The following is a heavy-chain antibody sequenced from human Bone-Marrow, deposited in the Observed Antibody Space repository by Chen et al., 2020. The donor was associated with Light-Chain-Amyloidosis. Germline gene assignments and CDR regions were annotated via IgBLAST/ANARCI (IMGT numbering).Heavy chain of an antibody. D-gene: IGHD5-18*01. J-gene: IGHJ6*02. V-gene: IGHV1-69*04. CDR2: LILILGIA. CDR1: GGTFSSYA. Sequence: QVQLVQSGAEVKKPGSSVKDSCKASGGTFSSYAISWVRQAPGQGLEWMGRLILILGIAIYVQMFQCRVTITADNSTSTAYMELSSLRSEDTAVYYCARVSLIQLSHPHYYVMDVWGQGTTVTVSS. CDR3: ARVSLIQLSHPHYYVMDV.